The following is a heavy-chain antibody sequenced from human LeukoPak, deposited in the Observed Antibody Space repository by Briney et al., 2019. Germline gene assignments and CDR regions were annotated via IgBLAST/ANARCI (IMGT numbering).Heavy chain of an antibody. J-gene: IGHJ4*02. Sequence: ASVKVSCKVSGYTLTELSMHWVRQAPGQGLEWMGWINPNSGDTNYAQKFQGRVTMTRDTSINTAYMELTRLTSDDTAVYYCARVYSIRSFDYWGQGTLVTVSS. V-gene: IGHV1-2*02. CDR1: GYTLTELS. CDR3: ARVYSIRSFDY. CDR2: INPNSGDT. D-gene: IGHD2-15*01.